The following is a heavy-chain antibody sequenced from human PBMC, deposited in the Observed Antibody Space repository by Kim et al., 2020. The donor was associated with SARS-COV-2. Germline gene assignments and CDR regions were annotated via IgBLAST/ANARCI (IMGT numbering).Heavy chain of an antibody. V-gene: IGHV4-31*02. CDR2: A. J-gene: IGHJ4*02. D-gene: IGHD1-1*01. CDR3: ARVRYWTGPTDH. Sequence: ASYNPTHKQRVTISIDTTKDQFTLNLSSVTAADTALYYCARVRYWTGPTDHWGQGTLVTVSS.